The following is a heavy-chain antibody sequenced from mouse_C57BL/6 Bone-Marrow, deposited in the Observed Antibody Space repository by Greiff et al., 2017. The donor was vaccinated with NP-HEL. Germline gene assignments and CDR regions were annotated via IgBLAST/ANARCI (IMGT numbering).Heavy chain of an antibody. J-gene: IGHJ1*03. CDR3: AREDLLCPWYFDV. CDR1: GYTFTSYW. D-gene: IGHD2-1*01. V-gene: IGHV1-69*01. Sequence: QVHVKQPGAELVMPGASVKLSCKASGYTFTSYWMHWVKQRPGQGLEWIGEIDPSDSYTNYNQKFKGKSTLIVDKSSSTAYMQLSSLTSEDSAVYYCAREDLLCPWYFDVWGTGTTVTVSS. CDR2: IDPSDSYT.